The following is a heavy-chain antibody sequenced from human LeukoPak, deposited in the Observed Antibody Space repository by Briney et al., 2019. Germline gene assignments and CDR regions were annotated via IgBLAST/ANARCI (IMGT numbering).Heavy chain of an antibody. V-gene: IGHV4-38-2*01. D-gene: IGHD3-3*01. CDR2: IPHSGTT. Sequence: SETLSLTCAVSGYSISSSYYWGWIRQPPGKGLGWIGTIPHSGTTFYNSSLQTRVTISLDTSRNHFSLNLTSMTAADTAVYYCATFFGVIDDPFDYWGQGTLVTVSS. CDR3: ATFFGVIDDPFDY. J-gene: IGHJ4*02. CDR1: GYSISSSYY.